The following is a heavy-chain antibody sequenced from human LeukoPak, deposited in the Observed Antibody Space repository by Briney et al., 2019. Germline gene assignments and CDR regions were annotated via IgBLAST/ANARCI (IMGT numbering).Heavy chain of an antibody. CDR2: FVPIVEIE. Sequence: ASVTVSYKASGDTFSSYAISWVRPAPGQGLEWMGRFVPIVEIENYAQKFQGRVTITADKSTSTAYMELRSLRSEDTAVYYCARELRAEGDTYDGSVYAFDYWGQGALVTVSS. D-gene: IGHD3-22*01. J-gene: IGHJ4*02. CDR1: GDTFSSYA. CDR3: ARELRAEGDTYDGSVYAFDY. V-gene: IGHV1-69*04.